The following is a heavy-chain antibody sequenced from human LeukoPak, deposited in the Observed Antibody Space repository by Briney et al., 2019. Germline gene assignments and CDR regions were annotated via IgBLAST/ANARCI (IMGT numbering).Heavy chain of an antibody. CDR2: IIPIFGTA. D-gene: IGHD3-10*01. CDR3: ARGIGELFYNWFDP. Sequence: SVKVSCKASGGTFSSYAISWVRQAPGQGLEWMGGIIPIFGTANYAQKFQGRVTITADESTSTAYMELSSLRSEDTAVYYCARGIGELFYNWFDPWGQGTLVTVSS. CDR1: GGTFSSYA. V-gene: IGHV1-69*13. J-gene: IGHJ5*02.